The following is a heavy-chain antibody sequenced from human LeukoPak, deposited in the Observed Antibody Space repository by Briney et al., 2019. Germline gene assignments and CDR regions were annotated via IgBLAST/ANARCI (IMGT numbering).Heavy chain of an antibody. J-gene: IGHJ4*02. CDR3: ARDKVGFGSSWSYFDY. D-gene: IGHD6-13*01. Sequence: ASVKVSCKASGYTFTGYYMHWVRQAPGQGLEWMGRINPNSGGTNYAQKFQGRVTMTRDTSISTAYMELSRLRSDDTAVYYCARDKVGFGSSWSYFDYWGQGTLVTVSS. V-gene: IGHV1-2*06. CDR2: INPNSGGT. CDR1: GYTFTGYY.